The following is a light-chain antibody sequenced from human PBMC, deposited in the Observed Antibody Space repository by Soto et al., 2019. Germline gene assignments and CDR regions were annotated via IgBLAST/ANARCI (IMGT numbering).Light chain of an antibody. J-gene: IGKJ1*01. Sequence: EIVLTQSPGTLSLSPGERATLSCRASQSVSSSYLAWYQQKPGQAPRLLIYGASSRATGIPGTFSGSGSGTDFKLTISTLETKAFAVYYCQQYGSSPRTFGQGTKVEIK. V-gene: IGKV3-20*01. CDR2: GAS. CDR3: QQYGSSPRT. CDR1: QSVSSSY.